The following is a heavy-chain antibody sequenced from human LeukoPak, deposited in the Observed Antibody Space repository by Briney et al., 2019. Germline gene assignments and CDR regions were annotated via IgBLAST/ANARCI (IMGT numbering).Heavy chain of an antibody. J-gene: IGHJ4*02. CDR2: ISWNSGSI. CDR1: GFTFDDYA. Sequence: GGSLRLSCAASGFTFDDYAMHWVRQAPGKGLEWVSGISWNSGSIGYADSVKGRFTISRDNAKNSLYLQMNSLRAEDTAVYYCARDAIFGAYWGQGTLVTVSS. V-gene: IGHV3-9*01. CDR3: ARDAIFGAY. D-gene: IGHD3-3*01.